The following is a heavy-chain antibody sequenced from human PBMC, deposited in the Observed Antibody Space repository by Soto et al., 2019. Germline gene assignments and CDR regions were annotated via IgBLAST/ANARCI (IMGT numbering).Heavy chain of an antibody. CDR3: ARVRGWGYYYGMDV. D-gene: IGHD1-26*01. CDR2: ISYDGSNK. CDR1: GFTFSSYA. Sequence: GGSLRLSCAASGFTFSSYAMHWVRQAPGKGLEWVAVISYDGSNKYYADSVKGRFTISRDNSKNTLYLQMNSLRAEDTAVYYCARVRGWGYYYGMDVWGQGTTVTVSS. V-gene: IGHV3-30-3*01. J-gene: IGHJ6*02.